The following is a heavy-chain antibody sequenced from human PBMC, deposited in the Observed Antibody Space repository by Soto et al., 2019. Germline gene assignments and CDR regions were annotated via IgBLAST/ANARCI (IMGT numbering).Heavy chain of an antibody. D-gene: IGHD6-19*01. V-gene: IGHV2-5*02. CDR1: GFSLSTSGVG. CDR3: AHKSGWYFPFDY. CDR2: IYWDDDK. Sequence: QITLKESGPTLVKPTQTLTLTCTFSGFSLSTSGVGVGWIRQPPGKALEWLALIYWDDDKRYSPSLKSRRTITKDTSKNQVVLTMTNMDPVDTATYYCAHKSGWYFPFDYWGQGTLVTVSS. J-gene: IGHJ4*02.